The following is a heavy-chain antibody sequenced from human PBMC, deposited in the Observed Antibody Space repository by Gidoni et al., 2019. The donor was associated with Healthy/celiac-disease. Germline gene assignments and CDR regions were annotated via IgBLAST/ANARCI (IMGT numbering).Heavy chain of an antibody. CDR3: AKAFRIAVAGTFMCYHYGMDV. D-gene: IGHD6-19*01. V-gene: IGHV3-9*01. J-gene: IGHJ6*02. Sequence: EGQLVASGGGWVRPGGYLRGYCAVSGFTLDDDARHGGRQAPGKGLEWVSVISCNSCTIGYADSVKGRFTISRDNAKNSLYLQMNTLSAQDTALHYCAKAFRIAVAGTFMCYHYGMDVWGQGTTVTVSS. CDR1: GFTLDDDA. CDR2: ISCNSCTI.